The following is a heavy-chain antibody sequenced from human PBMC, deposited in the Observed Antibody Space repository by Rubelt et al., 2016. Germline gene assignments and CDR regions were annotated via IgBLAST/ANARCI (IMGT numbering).Heavy chain of an antibody. J-gene: IGHJ4*02. V-gene: IGHV4-39*07. Sequence: QVQLQESGPGMVKPSETLSLTCTVSGGSISTTKYYWGWIRQPPGKGLEWIGSVYYSGSTYYNSSLKSRVTRSVDTSKNQFSLKLNSVTAADTALDYCARGWLSYSDYWGQGTLVTVSS. CDR3: ARGWLSYSDY. CDR1: GGSISTTKYY. CDR2: VYYSGST. D-gene: IGHD2-15*01.